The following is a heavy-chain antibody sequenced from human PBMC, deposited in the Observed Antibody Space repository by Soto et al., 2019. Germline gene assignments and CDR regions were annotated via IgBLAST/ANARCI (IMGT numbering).Heavy chain of an antibody. D-gene: IGHD2-21*01. V-gene: IGHV1-18*01. CDR2: ISAYNGNT. J-gene: IGHJ1*01. CDR3: ARVEYCGGDCYSSEYFQH. Sequence: ASVKVSCKASGYTFTSYGISWVRQAPGQGLEWMGWISAYNGNTNYAQKLQGRVTMTTDTSTSTAYMELRSLRSDDTAVYYCARVEYCGGDCYSSEYFQHWGQGTLVTVSS. CDR1: GYTFTSYG.